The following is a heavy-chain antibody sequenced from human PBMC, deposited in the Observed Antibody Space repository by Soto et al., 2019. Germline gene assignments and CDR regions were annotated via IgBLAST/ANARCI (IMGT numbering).Heavy chain of an antibody. CDR2: INHSGST. CDR3: ARGSTVTTSPFDY. J-gene: IGHJ4*02. D-gene: IGHD4-17*01. CDR1: GGSFSGYY. V-gene: IGHV4-34*01. Sequence: QVQLQQWGAGLLKPSETLSLTCAVYGGSFSGYYWSWIRQPPGKGLEWIGEINHSGSTNYNTSLKSRVTISVDTSKNQFSLKLSSVTAADTAVYYCARGSTVTTSPFDYWGQGTLVTVSS.